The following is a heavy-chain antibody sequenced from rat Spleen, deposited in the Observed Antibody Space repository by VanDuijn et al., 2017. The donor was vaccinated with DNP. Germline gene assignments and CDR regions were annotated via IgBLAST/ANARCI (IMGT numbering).Heavy chain of an antibody. D-gene: IGHD1-1*01. CDR3: ASLLLPNWFAY. CDR1: GFTFSSYW. Sequence: EVQLVESGGDLVQPGRSLKLSCVASGFTFSSYWMFWIRQAPGKGLEWVASISPGGTNTYYRDSLKGRFTISRHNAKSTLYLQMDSLRSEETATYYCASLLLPNWFAYWGQGTLVTVSS. CDR2: ISPGGTNT. J-gene: IGHJ3*01. V-gene: IGHV5-31*01.